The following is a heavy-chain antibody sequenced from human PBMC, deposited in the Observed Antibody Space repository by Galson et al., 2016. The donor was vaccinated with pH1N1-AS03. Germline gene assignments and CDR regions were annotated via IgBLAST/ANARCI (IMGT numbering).Heavy chain of an antibody. D-gene: IGHD6-13*01. Sequence: QSGAEVKKPGESLKISCKASGYTFTSYGISWVRQAPGQGLEWMGWINTYNGNTTYAQKLQGRVTMTTDTSTSTAYMELRSLRSDDTAVYYCARAAAGTASLVWGQGTLVTVSS. V-gene: IGHV1-18*04. CDR3: ARAAAGTASLV. J-gene: IGHJ4*02. CDR1: GYTFTSYG. CDR2: INTYNGNT.